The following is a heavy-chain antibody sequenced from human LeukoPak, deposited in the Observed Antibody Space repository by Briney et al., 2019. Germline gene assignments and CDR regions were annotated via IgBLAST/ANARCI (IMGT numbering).Heavy chain of an antibody. V-gene: IGHV4-34*01. D-gene: IGHD6-13*01. Sequence: SETLSLTCAVYGGSFSGYYWSWICHPPGKGLEWIGEINHSGSTNYNPSLKSRVTISVDTSKNQFSLKLSSVTAADTAVYYCARGLAAGAPVDYWGQGTLVTVSS. J-gene: IGHJ4*02. CDR2: INHSGST. CDR3: ARGLAAGAPVDY. CDR1: GGSFSGYY.